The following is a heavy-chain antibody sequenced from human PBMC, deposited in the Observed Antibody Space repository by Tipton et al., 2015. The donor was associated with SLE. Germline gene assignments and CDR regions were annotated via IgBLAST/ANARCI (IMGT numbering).Heavy chain of an antibody. V-gene: IGHV4-59*01. CDR3: ARGGWDREWYFDL. D-gene: IGHD6-19*01. J-gene: IGHJ2*01. CDR2: IYYSGST. Sequence: LRLSCTVSGGSISSYYWSWIRQPPGKGLEWIGYIYYSGSTNYNPSLKSRVTISVDTSKNQFSLKLSSVTAADTAVYYCARGGWDREWYFDLWGRGPLVTVSS. CDR1: GGSISSYY.